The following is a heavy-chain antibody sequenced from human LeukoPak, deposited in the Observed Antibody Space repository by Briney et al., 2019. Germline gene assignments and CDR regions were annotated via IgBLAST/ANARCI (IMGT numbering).Heavy chain of an antibody. J-gene: IGHJ4*02. Sequence: SETLSLTCTVSGGSISSYYWSWIRQPPGKGLEWIGYIYYSGSTNYNPSLKSRVTISVDTSKNQFSLKLSSVTAADTAVYYCARTPPFEYGIFDYWGQGTLVTVSS. CDR3: ARTPPFEYGIFDY. D-gene: IGHD4-17*01. CDR1: GGSISSYY. CDR2: IYYSGST. V-gene: IGHV4-59*01.